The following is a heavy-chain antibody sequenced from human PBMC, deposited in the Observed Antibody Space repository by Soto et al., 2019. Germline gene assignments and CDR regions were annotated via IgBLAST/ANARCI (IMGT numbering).Heavy chain of an antibody. CDR3: AVRKTGSFFDY. Sequence: EVQLLEPGGGLVQPGGSLRLSCAASGFTFRTYAMSWVRQAPGKGLEWVSAISGSGDSTYYTDSVKGRFTISRDNSKNTLYLQMNSLRAEDTAVYYCAVRKTGSFFDYWGQGTLVTVSS. CDR1: GFTFRTYA. D-gene: IGHD1-26*01. V-gene: IGHV3-23*01. CDR2: ISGSGDST. J-gene: IGHJ4*02.